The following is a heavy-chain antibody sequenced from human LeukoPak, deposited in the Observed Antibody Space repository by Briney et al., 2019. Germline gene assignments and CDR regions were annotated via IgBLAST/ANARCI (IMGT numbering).Heavy chain of an antibody. Sequence: GESLSLSCAASGFTFSNYWMHWVRQAPGKGLVWVSRIKSDGTSVSYADSVKGRSTISRDNARSTLYLQMDSLGAEDTAVYYCARGLYLDYDSSGYYVGYYYGMDVWGQGTTVTVSS. J-gene: IGHJ6*02. CDR3: ARGLYLDYDSSGYYVGYYYGMDV. CDR2: IKSDGTSV. CDR1: GFTFSNYW. D-gene: IGHD3-22*01. V-gene: IGHV3-74*01.